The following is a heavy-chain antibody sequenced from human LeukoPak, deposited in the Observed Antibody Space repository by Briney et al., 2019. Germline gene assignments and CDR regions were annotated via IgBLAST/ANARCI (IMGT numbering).Heavy chain of an antibody. Sequence: GRSLRLSCAASGFTFSNYGMHWVRQAPGKGLEWVTLIWSDGSNKYYVDSVKGRFTISRDNSKNTLYLQMNSLRAEDTAVYYCAKESEKQWLGGDFQHWGQGTLVTVSS. CDR3: AKESEKQWLGGDFQH. D-gene: IGHD6-19*01. CDR1: GFTFSNYG. CDR2: IWSDGSNK. V-gene: IGHV3-33*06. J-gene: IGHJ1*01.